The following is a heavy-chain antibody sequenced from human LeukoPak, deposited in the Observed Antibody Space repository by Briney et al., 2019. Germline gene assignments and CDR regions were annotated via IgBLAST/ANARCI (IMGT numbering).Heavy chain of an antibody. CDR1: GFTFTNSA. J-gene: IGHJ4*02. Sequence: PGGSLRLSCAASGFTFTNSAMTWVRQAPGKGLEWVSTVSGSGGNTYYADSVKGRFTISRDNSENTLYLQMNSLGAQDTAVYYCAKSLAVPGSPDYWGQGTLVTVSS. CDR2: VSGSGGNT. D-gene: IGHD6-19*01. V-gene: IGHV3-23*01. CDR3: AKSLAVPGSPDY.